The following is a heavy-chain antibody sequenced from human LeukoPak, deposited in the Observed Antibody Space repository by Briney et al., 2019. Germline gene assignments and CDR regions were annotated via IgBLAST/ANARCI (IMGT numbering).Heavy chain of an antibody. D-gene: IGHD2-2*01. CDR3: ARGRSSSTSCSFDY. V-gene: IGHV3-30*03. J-gene: IGHJ4*02. CDR2: ISYDGSNK. Sequence: GGSLRLSCAASGFTFSSYGMHWVRQAPGKGLEWVAVISYDGSNKYYADSVKGRFTISRDNSKNTLYLQMNSLRAEDTAVYYCARGRSSSTSCSFDYWGQGTLVTVSS. CDR1: GFTFSSYG.